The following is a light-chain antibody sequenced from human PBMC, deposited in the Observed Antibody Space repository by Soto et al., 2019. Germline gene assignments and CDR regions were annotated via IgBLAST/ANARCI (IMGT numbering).Light chain of an antibody. V-gene: IGKV1-5*03. CDR2: KAS. J-gene: IGKJ1*01. Sequence: DIQMTQSPSTLSASVGDRVTITCRASQSISSWLAWYQQKPGKAPKLLIYKASSLESGVPSRFIGSGSGTEFTLTSSSLQPDDFATYYCQQYNSYWTFGQGTKVEIK. CDR1: QSISSW. CDR3: QQYNSYWT.